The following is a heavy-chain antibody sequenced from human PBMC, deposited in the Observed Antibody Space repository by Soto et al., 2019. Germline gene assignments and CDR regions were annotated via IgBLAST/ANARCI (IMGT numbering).Heavy chain of an antibody. CDR3: AREGGSSGYYKETFDY. V-gene: IGHV1-46*01. D-gene: IGHD3-22*01. CDR1: GYTFTSYY. J-gene: IGHJ4*02. CDR2: INPSGGST. Sequence: ASVKVSCKASGYTFTSYYMHWVRQAPGQGLEWMGIINPSGGSTSYAQKFQGRVTMTRDTSTSTVYMELSSLRSEDTAVYYCAREGGSSGYYKETFDYWGQGTLVTVSS.